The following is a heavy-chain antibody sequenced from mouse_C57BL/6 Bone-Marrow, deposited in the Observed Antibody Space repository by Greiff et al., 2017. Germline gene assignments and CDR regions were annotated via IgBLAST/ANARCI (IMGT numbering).Heavy chain of an antibody. D-gene: IGHD1-1*01. CDR2: IRNKANGYTT. J-gene: IGHJ4*01. Sequence: EVKLVESGGGLVQPGGSLSLSCAASGFTFTDYYMSWVRQPPGKALEWLGFIRNKANGYTTEYSASVKGRFTISRDNSQSILYLQMNALRAEDSATYYCARDPYYYGPYYYAMDYWGQGTSVTVSS. V-gene: IGHV7-3*01. CDR1: GFTFTDYY. CDR3: ARDPYYYGPYYYAMDY.